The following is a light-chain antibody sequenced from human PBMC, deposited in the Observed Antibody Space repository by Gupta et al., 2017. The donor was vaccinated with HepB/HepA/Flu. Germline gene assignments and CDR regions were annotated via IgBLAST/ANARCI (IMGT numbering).Light chain of an antibody. CDR3: QQGFTLPWT. CDR2: SAS. V-gene: IGKV1-39*01. Sequence: DIQMTQSPSSLSASLGDRVTITCRASQSIARYLNWYEKRPGKAPKLLISSASSLQSGVPSRFSGSGSGTEFSLTSSSLRSEDSTTYYCQQGFTLPWTFGQGTKVEI. J-gene: IGKJ1*01. CDR1: QSIARY.